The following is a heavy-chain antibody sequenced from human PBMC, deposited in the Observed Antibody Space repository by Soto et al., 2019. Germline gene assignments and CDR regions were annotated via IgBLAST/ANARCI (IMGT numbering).Heavy chain of an antibody. Sequence: QVQLVESGGGVVQPGRSLRLSCAASGFTFSSYGMHWVRQAPGKGLEWVAVISYDGSNKYYADSVKGRFTISRDNSKNTLYLQMNSLRAEDTAVYYCAKIGYGSGSSWGQGTLVTVSS. D-gene: IGHD3-10*01. CDR1: GFTFSSYG. CDR2: ISYDGSNK. J-gene: IGHJ5*02. CDR3: AKIGYGSGSS. V-gene: IGHV3-30*18.